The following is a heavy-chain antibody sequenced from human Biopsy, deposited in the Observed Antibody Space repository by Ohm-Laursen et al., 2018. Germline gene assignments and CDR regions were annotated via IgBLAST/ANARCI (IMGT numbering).Heavy chain of an antibody. J-gene: IGHJ4*02. CDR3: ATPFQYYDSWGGYPPFDH. Sequence: GSSVKVSCKASGCTFSNYAISWVRQAPGEGLEWMGGIIAVSGLVNYAPKFQGRVSITADKSTTTAYMELSNLKSEDTAVYYCATPFQYYDSWGGYPPFDHWGQGTLVTVSS. D-gene: IGHD3-3*01. V-gene: IGHV1-69*17. CDR1: GCTFSNYA. CDR2: IIAVSGLV.